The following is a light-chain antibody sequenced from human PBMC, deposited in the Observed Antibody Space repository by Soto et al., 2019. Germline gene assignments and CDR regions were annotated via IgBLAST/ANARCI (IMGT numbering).Light chain of an antibody. Sequence: IQLTQSPSSLSASIGDRVTITCRAGQGISTFLAWYQQTPRKAPKLLIYAASTLQSGVPSRFSGSGSGTDFTLIISSLQPEDFAAYYCQQLHSYPLTFGGGTKV. V-gene: IGKV1-9*01. J-gene: IGKJ4*01. CDR1: QGISTF. CDR3: QQLHSYPLT. CDR2: AAS.